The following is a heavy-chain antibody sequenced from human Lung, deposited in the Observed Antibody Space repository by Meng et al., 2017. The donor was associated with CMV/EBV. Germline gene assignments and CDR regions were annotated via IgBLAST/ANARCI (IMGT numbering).Heavy chain of an antibody. CDR2: ITGRGGRT. D-gene: IGHD1-7*01. CDR3: ATARPRELHQAVYYYYAMDV. V-gene: IGHV3-23*01. Sequence: GGSLRLXXAASGFTFSSYAVSWVRPAPGKGLEWVSGITGRGGRTYYADSVKGRFTMSRDNSRNTLYLEMNSLRAEDTAVYYCATARPRELHQAVYYYYAMDVWGQGXTVTVSS. CDR1: GFTFSSYA. J-gene: IGHJ6*02.